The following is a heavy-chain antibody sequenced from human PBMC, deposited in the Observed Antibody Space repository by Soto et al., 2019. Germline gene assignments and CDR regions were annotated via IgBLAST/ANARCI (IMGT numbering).Heavy chain of an antibody. CDR2: ISPCSGKT. CDR3: TRDRLTLTTSLIFDF. D-gene: IGHD3-9*01. CDR1: GYTFTNYG. Sequence: QVQLVQSGAEVKKPGASVKVSCKASGYTFTNYGIAWVRQAPGQGLEWMGWISPCSGKTDYRQNLQGRVTRTADTSTTTAYMELRSLRSDDTAVYYCTRDRLTLTTSLIFDFWGQGTLVTVSS. V-gene: IGHV1-18*01. J-gene: IGHJ4*02.